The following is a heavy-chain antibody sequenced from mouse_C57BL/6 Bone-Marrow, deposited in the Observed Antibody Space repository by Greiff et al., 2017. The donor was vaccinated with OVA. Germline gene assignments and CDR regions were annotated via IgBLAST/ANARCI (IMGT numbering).Heavy chain of an antibody. D-gene: IGHD1-1*01. CDR3: SRRYYGSTCHFGY. V-gene: IGHV5-4*03. CDR2: ISDGGSYT. Sequence: EVQGVESGGGLVKPGGSLKLSCAASGFTFSSYAMSWVRQTPEKRLEWVATISDGGSYTYYPDNVKGRFTISRDKAKNNLYLQMSHLKSEDAAMSYCSRRYYGSTCHFGYWGQGTTLTVSS. J-gene: IGHJ2*01. CDR1: GFTFSSYA.